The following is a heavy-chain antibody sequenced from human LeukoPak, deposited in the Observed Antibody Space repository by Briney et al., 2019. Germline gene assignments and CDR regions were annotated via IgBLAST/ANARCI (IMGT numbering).Heavy chain of an antibody. CDR1: GYTFTGYY. V-gene: IGHV1-2*02. D-gene: IGHD3-22*01. J-gene: IGHJ4*02. CDR2: INPNSGGT. Sequence: ASVKVSCKASGYTFTGYYMHWVRQAPGQGLEWMGWINPNSGGTNYAQKFQRRVTMTRDTSISTAYMELSRLRSDDTAVYYCARAFEYYYDSSGYLGFDYWGQGTLVTVSS. CDR3: ARAFEYYYDSSGYLGFDY.